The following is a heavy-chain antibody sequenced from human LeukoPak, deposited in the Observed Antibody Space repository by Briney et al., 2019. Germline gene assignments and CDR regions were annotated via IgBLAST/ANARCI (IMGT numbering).Heavy chain of an antibody. V-gene: IGHV3-21*01. J-gene: IGHJ5*02. CDR1: GFIFSSYS. D-gene: IGHD3-10*01. CDR3: HPHYHGSGSLSWLDP. CDR2: ISSSSDYI. Sequence: PGGSLRLSCAASGFIFSSYSMNWVRQAPGKGLEWVSSISSSSDYIYYADSVKGRFTISRDNAKNSLYLQMNSLRAEDTAVYYCHPHYHGSGSLSWLDPWGQGTLVTVSS.